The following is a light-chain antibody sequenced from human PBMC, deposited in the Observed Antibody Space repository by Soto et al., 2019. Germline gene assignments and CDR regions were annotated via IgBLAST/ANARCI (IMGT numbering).Light chain of an antibody. CDR2: GAS. CDR3: QQYIHWPPIT. Sequence: EIVMTQSPGTLYVSPGERASLSCMASQSVSSNLAWYQQKPGQAPRLLIYGASTRATGIPARFSGSGSGTDFTLTISSLQSEDFAVYYCQQYIHWPPITFGQGTKLQIK. J-gene: IGKJ2*01. V-gene: IGKV3-15*01. CDR1: QSVSSN.